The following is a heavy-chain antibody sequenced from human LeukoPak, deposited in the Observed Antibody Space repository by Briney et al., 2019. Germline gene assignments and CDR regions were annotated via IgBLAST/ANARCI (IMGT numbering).Heavy chain of an antibody. Sequence: SETLSLTCTVSGGSISSSSYYWGWIRQPPGKGLEWIGSIYYSGSTYYNPSLKSRVTISVDTSKNQFSLRLSSLTAADTAVYYCARHQDGSSLFDYWGQGTLVTVSS. CDR2: IYYSGST. CDR3: ARHQDGSSLFDY. D-gene: IGHD1-26*01. V-gene: IGHV4-39*01. CDR1: GGSISSSSYY. J-gene: IGHJ4*02.